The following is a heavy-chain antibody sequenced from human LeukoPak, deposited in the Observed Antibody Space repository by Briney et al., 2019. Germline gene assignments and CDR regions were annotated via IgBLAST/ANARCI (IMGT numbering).Heavy chain of an antibody. CDR1: GLTVTDNY. CDR3: ARTNTVYGDFDY. CDR2: IFHDGRT. D-gene: IGHD2/OR15-2a*01. V-gene: IGHV3-53*01. J-gene: IGHJ4*02. Sequence: GGSLRLSCAASGLTVTDNYFSWVRQAPGKGLEWVSVIFHDGRTYHADSVKGRFTISRDRPKNTLLLQMNSLGDGDTALYHCARTNTVYGDFDYWGQGSLVTVSS.